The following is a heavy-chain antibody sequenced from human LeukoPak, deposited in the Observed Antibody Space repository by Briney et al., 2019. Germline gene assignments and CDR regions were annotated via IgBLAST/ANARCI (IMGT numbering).Heavy chain of an antibody. J-gene: IGHJ4*02. CDR2: ISSSGSTI. D-gene: IGHD2-21*02. Sequence: PGGSLRLSCAASGFTFSSYEMNWVRQAPGKGLEWVSYISSSGSTIYYADSVKGRFTISRDNSKNTLYLQMNSLRAEDTAVYYCAKGEFGVVTANFDYWGQGTLVTVSS. CDR1: GFTFSSYE. CDR3: AKGEFGVVTANFDY. V-gene: IGHV3-48*03.